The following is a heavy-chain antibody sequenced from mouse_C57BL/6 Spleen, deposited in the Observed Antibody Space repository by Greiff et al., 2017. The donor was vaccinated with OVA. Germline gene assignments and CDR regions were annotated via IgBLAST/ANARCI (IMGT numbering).Heavy chain of an antibody. D-gene: IGHD1-1*01. CDR3: ARSDYGSSHWYFDV. CDR1: GYAFSSSW. J-gene: IGHJ1*03. CDR2: IYPGDGDT. V-gene: IGHV1-82*01. Sequence: VKLMESGPELVKPGASVKISCKASGYAFSSSWMNWVKQRPGKGLEWIGRIYPGDGDTNYNGKFKGKATLTADKSSSTAYMQLSSLTSEDSAVYFCARSDYGSSHWYFDVWGTGTTVTVSS.